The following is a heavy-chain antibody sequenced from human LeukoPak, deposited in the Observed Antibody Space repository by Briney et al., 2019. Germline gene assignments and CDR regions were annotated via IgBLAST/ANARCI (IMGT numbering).Heavy chain of an antibody. J-gene: IGHJ4*02. Sequence: PSETLSLTCRVSGASINSGSNYWGWIRQPPGKTLEWIGSIYSSGSTYYNPSLKSRVTISVDTSKNQFSLKLSSVTAADTAVYYCARKRQDWVVAPDDYWGQGTLVTVSS. V-gene: IGHV4-39*01. D-gene: IGHD3/OR15-3a*01. CDR1: GASINSGSNY. CDR2: IYSSGST. CDR3: ARKRQDWVVAPDDY.